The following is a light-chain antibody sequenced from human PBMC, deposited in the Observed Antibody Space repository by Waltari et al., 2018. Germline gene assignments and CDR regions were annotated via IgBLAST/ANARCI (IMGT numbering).Light chain of an antibody. CDR3: QLWDKSSDPPYV. CDR2: DDS. V-gene: IGLV3-21*02. J-gene: IGLJ1*01. Sequence: SYVLTQPPSVSVAPGQTARMTCGANNIGSKSVHWYQKKPGQAPVPVVYDDSDRPSGIPERFSVSNSGNTATLTITRVEAGDEADYYCQLWDKSSDPPYVFGPGTKVTVL. CDR1: NIGSKS.